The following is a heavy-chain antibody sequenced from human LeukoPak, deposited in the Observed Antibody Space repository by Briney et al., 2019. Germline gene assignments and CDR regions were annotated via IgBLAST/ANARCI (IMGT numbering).Heavy chain of an antibody. Sequence: GGSLRLSCAASGFTFSDTWMSWVRQAPGKGLEWVAVISYDGSNKYYADSVKGRFTISRDNSKNTLYLQMNSLRAEDTAVYYCARDGHYYDSSGYYPYWGQGTLVTVSS. V-gene: IGHV3-30-3*01. CDR2: ISYDGSNK. CDR3: ARDGHYYDSSGYYPY. J-gene: IGHJ4*02. CDR1: GFTFSDTW. D-gene: IGHD3-22*01.